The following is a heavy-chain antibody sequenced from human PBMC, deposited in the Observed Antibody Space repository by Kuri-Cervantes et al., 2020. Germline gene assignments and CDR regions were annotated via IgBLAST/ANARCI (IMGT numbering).Heavy chain of an antibody. CDR2: FYHSGNT. V-gene: IGHV4-38-2*02. CDR1: TDSIRSPYY. Sequence: GSLRLSCTVSTDSIRSPYYWGWIRQPPGKGLEWIGNFYHSGNTYYNPSLKSRVTISVDKSKNQFSLKLSSVTAADTAVYYCARGSSYYDSSRGWGQGTLVTVSS. J-gene: IGHJ4*02. CDR3: ARGSSYYDSSRG. D-gene: IGHD3-22*01.